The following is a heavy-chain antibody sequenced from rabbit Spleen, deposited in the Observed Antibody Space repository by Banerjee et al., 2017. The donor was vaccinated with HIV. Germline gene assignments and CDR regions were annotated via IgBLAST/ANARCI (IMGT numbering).Heavy chain of an antibody. CDR1: GFTLSSYY. D-gene: IGHD1-1*01. CDR3: TRDDGSGHYIDGYFNL. J-gene: IGHJ4*01. CDR2: IDPVFGIT. V-gene: IGHV1S7*01. Sequence: QSLEESGGDLVKPGASLTLTCTASGFTLSSYYMNWVRQAPGKGLEWIGYIDPVFGITYYASWVNGRFSISRENAQNTVFLQMTSLTAADTATYFCTRDDGSGHYIDGYFNLWGQGTLVTVS.